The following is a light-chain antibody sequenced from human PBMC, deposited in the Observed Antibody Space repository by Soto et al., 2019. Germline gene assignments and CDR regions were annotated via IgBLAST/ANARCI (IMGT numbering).Light chain of an antibody. CDR2: GAS. V-gene: IGKV3-20*01. CDR1: QSVSSSY. Sequence: EIVLTQSPGTLSLSPGERATLSCRASQSVSSSYLAWYQQKPDQAPRLLIYGASSRATGIPDRFSGSGSGTDFTLIISSLEPEDFAVYYCQQYGSSPLTFGGGTKV. CDR3: QQYGSSPLT. J-gene: IGKJ4*01.